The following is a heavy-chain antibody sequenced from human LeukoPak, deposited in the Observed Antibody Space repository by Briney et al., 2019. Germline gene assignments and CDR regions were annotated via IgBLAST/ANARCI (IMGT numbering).Heavy chain of an antibody. CDR3: ARRGDYSSSPPFGY. J-gene: IGHJ4*02. CDR2: ISGSGGST. CDR1: GFTFSSYA. V-gene: IGHV3-23*01. D-gene: IGHD6-6*01. Sequence: GGSLRLSCAASGFTFSSYAMSWVRQAPGKGLEWVSAISGSGGSTYYADSVKGRLTISRDNAKNSLYLQMNSLRAEDTAVYYCARRGDYSSSPPFGYWGQGTLVTVSS.